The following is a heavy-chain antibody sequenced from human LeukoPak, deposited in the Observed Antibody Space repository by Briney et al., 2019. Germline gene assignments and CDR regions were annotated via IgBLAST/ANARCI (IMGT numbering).Heavy chain of an antibody. D-gene: IGHD3-16*01. V-gene: IGHV1-69*01. J-gene: IGHJ4*02. CDR1: GGTFSSYA. CDR2: IIPIFGTA. Sequence: RSSVKVSCKASGGTFSSYAISWVRQAPGQGLEWMGGIIPIFGTANYAQKFQGRVTITADESTSTAYMELSSLRSEDTAVYYCARDRGRVVNSDLYYFDYWGQGTLVTVSS. CDR3: ARDRGRVVNSDLYYFDY.